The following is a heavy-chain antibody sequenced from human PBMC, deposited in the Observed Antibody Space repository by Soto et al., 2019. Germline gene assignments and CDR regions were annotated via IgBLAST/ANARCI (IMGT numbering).Heavy chain of an antibody. CDR2: ISSSSSYI. CDR3: ARDGDYVWGSYRWSDAFDI. V-gene: IGHV3-21*01. J-gene: IGHJ3*02. CDR1: GFTFSSYS. Sequence: PGGSLSLSCAASGFTFSSYSMNWVRQAPGKGLEWVSSISSSSSYIYYADSVKGRFTISRDNAKNSLYLQMDSLRAEDTAVHYCARDGDYVWGSYRWSDAFDICGQGTMVTVSS. D-gene: IGHD3-16*02.